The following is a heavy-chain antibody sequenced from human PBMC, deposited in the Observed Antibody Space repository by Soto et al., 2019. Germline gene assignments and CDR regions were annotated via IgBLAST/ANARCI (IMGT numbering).Heavy chain of an antibody. D-gene: IGHD3-10*01. CDR2: IHSDGSST. Sequence: GGSLRLSCAASGFTFSYYWMHWVRQAPGQGLVWVSRIHSDGSSTTYADSVKGRFTISRDNAKNTLYLQMNSLRAEDTAVYYCARDTYYYGSGSYGPWGQGTLVTVSS. J-gene: IGHJ5*02. CDR3: ARDTYYYGSGSYGP. CDR1: GFTFSYYW. V-gene: IGHV3-74*01.